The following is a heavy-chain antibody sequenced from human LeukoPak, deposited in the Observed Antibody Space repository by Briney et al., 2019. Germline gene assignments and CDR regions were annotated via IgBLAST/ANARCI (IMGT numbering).Heavy chain of an antibody. CDR1: GFTFSTHG. V-gene: IGHV3-23*01. CDR3: ARDSGWLRYHD. D-gene: IGHD5-12*01. J-gene: IGHJ4*02. Sequence: GGSLRLSCVGSGFTFSTHGMNWVRQAPGKGLEWVSGIGGSGIGHSTHYADSVEGRFTISRDNSKNMVYLQMDSLRAEDTALYYCARDSGWLRYHDWGQGALVTVSS. CDR2: IGGSGIGHST.